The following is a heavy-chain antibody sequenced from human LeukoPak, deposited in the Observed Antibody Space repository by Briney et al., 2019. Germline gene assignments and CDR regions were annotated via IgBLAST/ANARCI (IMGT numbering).Heavy chain of an antibody. J-gene: IGHJ3*02. D-gene: IGHD3-22*01. V-gene: IGHV4-59*01. Sequence: SETLSLTCTVSGGSISSYSWSWIRQPPGKGLEWIGYIYYSGSTNYNPSLKSRVTISVDTSKNQFSLKLSSVTAADTAVYYCARSHDYDSSGYQNNDAFDIWGQGTMVTVSS. CDR2: IYYSGST. CDR1: GGSISSYS. CDR3: ARSHDYDSSGYQNNDAFDI.